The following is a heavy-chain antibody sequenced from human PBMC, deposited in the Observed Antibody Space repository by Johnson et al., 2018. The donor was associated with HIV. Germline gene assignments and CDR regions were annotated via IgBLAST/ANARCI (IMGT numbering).Heavy chain of an antibody. D-gene: IGHD4-23*01. V-gene: IGHV3-66*02. J-gene: IGHJ3*01. CDR2: IYSGDST. Sequence: VQLVESGGGLVQPGGSLRLSCAASGFTVSSNYMSWLRQAPGKALEWVSVIYSGDSTYYADSVQGRFTISRDNAKNTLFLQMNSLRAEDTAVYYCVRGLGYVFYSGNSNAFHVWGQGTMVTVSS. CDR1: GFTVSSNY. CDR3: VRGLGYVFYSGNSNAFHV.